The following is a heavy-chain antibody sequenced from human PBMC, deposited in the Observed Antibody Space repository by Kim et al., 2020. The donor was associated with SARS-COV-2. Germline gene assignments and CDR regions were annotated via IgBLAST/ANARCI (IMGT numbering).Heavy chain of an antibody. Sequence: SETLSLTCIVSGGSISSRTYYWGWVRQPPGKGLEWIGMISYSGSAPYNPSLKGRVSISLDTSKNQFSLRLYPVTAADTAVYYCTRSHGVYWAQGTLVTVS. CDR1: GGSISSRTYY. CDR3: TRSHGVY. V-gene: IGHV4-39*01. D-gene: IGHD3-3*01. J-gene: IGHJ4*02. CDR2: ISYSGSA.